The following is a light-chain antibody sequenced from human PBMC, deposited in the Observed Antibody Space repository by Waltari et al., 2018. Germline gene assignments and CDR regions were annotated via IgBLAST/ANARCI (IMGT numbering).Light chain of an antibody. Sequence: EIVLTQSPATLSLSPGERATLYCRASQSVSSYLAWYQQKPGQAPRLLIYDASNRATGIPARFSGSGSGTDFTLTISSLEPEDFVVYYCQQRSNWPPSITFGQGTRLEIK. CDR1: QSVSSY. V-gene: IGKV3-11*01. J-gene: IGKJ5*01. CDR3: QQRSNWPPSIT. CDR2: DAS.